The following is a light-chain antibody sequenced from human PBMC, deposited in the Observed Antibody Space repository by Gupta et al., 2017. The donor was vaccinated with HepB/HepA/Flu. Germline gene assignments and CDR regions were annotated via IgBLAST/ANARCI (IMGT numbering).Light chain of an antibody. CDR1: QSISSY. V-gene: IGKV1-39*01. CDR3: QQSYSTHFT. CDR2: AAS. J-gene: IGKJ3*01. Sequence: DLQMTQSPSSLSASVGDRVTITCRASQSISSYLNWYQQKPGKAPKLLIYAASSLQSGVPSRFSGSGSRTDFTLTISRLQPEDSATYYRQQSYSTHFTFGRGTKVDI.